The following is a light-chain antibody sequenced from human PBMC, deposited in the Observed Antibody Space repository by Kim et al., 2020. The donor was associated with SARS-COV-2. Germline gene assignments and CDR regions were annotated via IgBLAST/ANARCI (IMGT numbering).Light chain of an antibody. V-gene: IGLV4-69*01. J-gene: IGLJ3*02. CDR2: LNSDGSH. CDR1: SGHSTYA. CDR3: QTWDTGIRV. Sequence: QPVLTQSPSASASLGDSVKLTGILTSGHSTYAIAWHQQQPEKGPRFLMKLNSDGSHRKGDGIPDRFSGSSSGTERYLTISSLQAEDEADYYCQTWDTGIRVFGGGTKVTVL.